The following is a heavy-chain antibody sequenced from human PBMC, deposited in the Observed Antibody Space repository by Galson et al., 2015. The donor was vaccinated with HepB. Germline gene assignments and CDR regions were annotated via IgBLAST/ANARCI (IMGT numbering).Heavy chain of an antibody. J-gene: IGHJ2*01. Sequence: SLRLSCAASGFTFSDYYMSWIRQAPGKGLEWVSYISSSSSYTNYADSVKGRFTISRDNAKNSLYLQMNSLRAEDTAVYYCARDPGAAAGLLYWYFDLWGRGTLVTVSS. V-gene: IGHV3-11*05. CDR1: GFTFSDYY. D-gene: IGHD6-13*01. CDR2: ISSSSSYT. CDR3: ARDPGAAAGLLYWYFDL.